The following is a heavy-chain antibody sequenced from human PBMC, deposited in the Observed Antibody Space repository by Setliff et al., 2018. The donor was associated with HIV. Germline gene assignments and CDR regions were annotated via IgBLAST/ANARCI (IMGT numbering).Heavy chain of an antibody. Sequence: GASVKVSCKASGYTFTSHYMYWVRQAPGQGLEWMGIISPIGGTTRYAQKFQGRVTMTRDTSTSTIYMELSSLRSDDTAVYYCARDRDSSAWTDSDAFDIWGQGTMVTVS. CDR3: ARDRDSSAWTDSDAFDI. CDR2: ISPIGGTT. CDR1: GYTFTSHY. V-gene: IGHV1-46*01. D-gene: IGHD6-19*01. J-gene: IGHJ3*02.